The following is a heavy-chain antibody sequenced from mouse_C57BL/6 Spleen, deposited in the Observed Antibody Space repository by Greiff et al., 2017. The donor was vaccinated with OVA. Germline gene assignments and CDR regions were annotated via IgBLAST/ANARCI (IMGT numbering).Heavy chain of an antibody. CDR2: IYPGDGDT. Sequence: QVQLQQSGAELVKPGASVKISCKASGYAFSSYWMNWVKQRPGKGLEWIGQIYPGDGDTNYNGKFKGKATLTADKSSSTAYMQLSSLTSEDSAVYFCARGGYYGSSYDYYAMDYWGQGTSVTVSS. J-gene: IGHJ4*01. D-gene: IGHD1-1*01. CDR1: GYAFSSYW. CDR3: ARGGYYGSSYDYYAMDY. V-gene: IGHV1-80*01.